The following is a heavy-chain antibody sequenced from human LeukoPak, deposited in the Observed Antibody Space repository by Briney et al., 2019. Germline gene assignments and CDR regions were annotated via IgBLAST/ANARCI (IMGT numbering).Heavy chain of an antibody. D-gene: IGHD3-16*01. CDR3: ARQWGYFDY. CDR2: IYYSGST. Sequence: TSETLSLTCTVPGGSISSYYWSWIRQPPGKGLEWIGYIYYSGSTNYNPSLKSRVTISVDTSKNQFSLKLSSVTAADTAVYYCARQWGYFDYWDQGTLVTVSS. J-gene: IGHJ4*02. V-gene: IGHV4-59*08. CDR1: GGSISSYY.